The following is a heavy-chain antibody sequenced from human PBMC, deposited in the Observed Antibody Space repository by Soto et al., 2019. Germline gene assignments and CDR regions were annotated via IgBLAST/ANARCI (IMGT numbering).Heavy chain of an antibody. CDR2: ISAYNGNT. Sequence: QVQLVQSGAEVKKPGASVKVSCKASGYTFTSYGISWVRQAPGQVLEWMGWISAYNGNTNYAQKLQGRVTMTTDTSTSTAYTELRRLRSDDTAVYYGARVSENYVAFDIWGQGTMVTVSS. CDR1: GYTFTSYG. J-gene: IGHJ3*02. CDR3: ARVSENYVAFDI. V-gene: IGHV1-18*04. D-gene: IGHD1-7*01.